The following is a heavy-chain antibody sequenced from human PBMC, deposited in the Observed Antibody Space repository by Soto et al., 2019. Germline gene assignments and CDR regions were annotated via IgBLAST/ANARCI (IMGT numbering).Heavy chain of an antibody. Sequence: QVQLVQSGAEVKKPGASVKVSCKASGYTFTRSGISWVRQAPGQGLEGMGWISGYNGDTNYAQTFQGTVTMTTDTSTSTAYMELRSLRSDDTAVYYCAREGVAPYYYYGMDVWGQGTPVTVSS. J-gene: IGHJ6*02. D-gene: IGHD5-12*01. CDR3: AREGVAPYYYYGMDV. CDR2: ISGYNGDT. V-gene: IGHV1-18*01. CDR1: GYTFTRSG.